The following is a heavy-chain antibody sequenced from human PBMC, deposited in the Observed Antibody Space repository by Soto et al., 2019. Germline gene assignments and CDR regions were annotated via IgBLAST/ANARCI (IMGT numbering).Heavy chain of an antibody. CDR2: INAGNGNT. Sequence: ASVKVSCKASGYTFTSYAMHWVRQAPGQRLEWMGWINAGNGNTKYSQKFQGRVTITRDTSASTAYMELSSLRSEDTAVYYCAIVSGYSYGRPFDYWGQGTLVTVSS. D-gene: IGHD5-18*01. CDR3: AIVSGYSYGRPFDY. J-gene: IGHJ4*02. V-gene: IGHV1-3*01. CDR1: GYTFTSYA.